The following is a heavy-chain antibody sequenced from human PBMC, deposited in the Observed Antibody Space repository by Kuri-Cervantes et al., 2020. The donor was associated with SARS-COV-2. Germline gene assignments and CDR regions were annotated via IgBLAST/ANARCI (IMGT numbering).Heavy chain of an antibody. J-gene: IGHJ2*01. CDR1: GFTVSSNY. V-gene: IGHV3-66*02. CDR3: AKDPGGYCSGGSCWDWYFDL. Sequence: GESLKISCAASGFTVSSNYMSWVRQAPGKGLECVSVLYIGGSTYYADSVKGRFTISRDDSKNTLYLQMNSLRAEDTAVYYCAKDPGGYCSGGSCWDWYFDLWGRGTLVTVSS. CDR2: LYIGGST. D-gene: IGHD2-15*01.